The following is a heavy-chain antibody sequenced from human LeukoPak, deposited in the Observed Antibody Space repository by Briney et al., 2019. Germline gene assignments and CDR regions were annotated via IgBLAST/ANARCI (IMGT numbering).Heavy chain of an antibody. J-gene: IGHJ2*01. CDR3: ARRPDYGDYWYFDL. CDR1: GGSISSYY. V-gene: IGHV4-59*08. Sequence: SETLSLTCTVSGGSISSYYWGWIRQPPGKGLEWIGHIYYSGSTYYNPSLKSRVTISVDTSKDQFSLKLSSVTAADTAVYYCARRPDYGDYWYFDLWGRGTLVTVSS. D-gene: IGHD4-17*01. CDR2: IYYSGST.